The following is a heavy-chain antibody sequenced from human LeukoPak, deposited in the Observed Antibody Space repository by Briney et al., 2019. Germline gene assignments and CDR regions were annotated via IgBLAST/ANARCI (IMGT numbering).Heavy chain of an antibody. CDR2: IYYSGST. Sequence: SETLSLTCTVSGGSISSSSYYWGWIRQPPGKGLEWIGSIYYSGSTYYNPSLKSRVTISVDTSKNQFSLKLSSVTAADTAVYYCASSRRDSSGYYYGRPDYYYYYMDVWGKGTTVTISS. J-gene: IGHJ6*03. V-gene: IGHV4-39*07. CDR3: ASSRRDSSGYYYGRPDYYYYYMDV. D-gene: IGHD3-22*01. CDR1: GGSISSSSYY.